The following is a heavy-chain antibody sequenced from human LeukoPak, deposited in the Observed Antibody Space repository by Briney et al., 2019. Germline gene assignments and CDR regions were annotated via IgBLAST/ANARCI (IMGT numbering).Heavy chain of an antibody. V-gene: IGHV5-51*01. J-gene: IGHJ6*03. CDR2: IYPGDSDT. CDR1: GYSFTSYW. CDR3: ARHQSSSSMYYYYMDV. D-gene: IGHD6-6*01. Sequence: GESLKISCKGSGYSFTSYWIGWVRQMPGKGLEWMGIIYPGDSDTRYSPSFQGQVTISADKSISTAYLQWSSLKASDTAMYYCARHQSSSSMYYYYMDVWGKGTTVTVSS.